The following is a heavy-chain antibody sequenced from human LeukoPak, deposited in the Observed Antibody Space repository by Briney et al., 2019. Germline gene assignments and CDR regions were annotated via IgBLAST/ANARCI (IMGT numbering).Heavy chain of an antibody. D-gene: IGHD3-22*01. CDR1: GGSFSGYY. CDR2: INHSGST. Sequence: KPSETLSLTCAVYGGSFSGYYWSWIRQPPGKGLEWIGEINHSGSTNYNPSLKGRVTISVDTSKNRFSLKLSSVTAADTAVYYCASGYDSSGYYHYWGQGTLVTVSS. J-gene: IGHJ4*02. V-gene: IGHV4-34*01. CDR3: ASGYDSSGYYHY.